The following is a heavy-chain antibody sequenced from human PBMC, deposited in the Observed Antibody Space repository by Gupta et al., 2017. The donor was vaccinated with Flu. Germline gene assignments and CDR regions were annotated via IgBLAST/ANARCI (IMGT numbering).Heavy chain of an antibody. J-gene: IGHJ6*02. CDR3: ARDRVDTAMEPYYYYGMDV. V-gene: IGHV4-4*02. CDR1: GGSISSSNW. D-gene: IGHD5-18*01. CDR2: IYHSGST. Sequence: QVQLQESGPGLVKPSGTLSLTCAVSGGSISSSNWWSWVRQPPGKGLEWIGEIYHSGSTNYNPSLKSRVTISVDKSKNQFSLKLSSVTAADTAVYYCARDRVDTAMEPYYYYGMDVWGQGTTVTVSS.